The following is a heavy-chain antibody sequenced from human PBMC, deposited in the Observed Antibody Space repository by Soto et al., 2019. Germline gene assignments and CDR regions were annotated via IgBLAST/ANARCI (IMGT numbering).Heavy chain of an antibody. CDR2: IYGNGRST. D-gene: IGHD1-26*01. CDR1: GFTFSIYT. CDR3: AKDFTPDSRWDIDY. V-gene: IGHV3-23*01. Sequence: EVQLLESGGGLVQPAGSLRLSCAASGFTFSIYTMSWFRQAPGKGLEWVSSIYGNGRSTFYSASVKGRFTISRDNSGNMVYLQMSSLRAEDTAIYYCAKDFTPDSRWDIDYWGQGSLVTVSS. J-gene: IGHJ4*02.